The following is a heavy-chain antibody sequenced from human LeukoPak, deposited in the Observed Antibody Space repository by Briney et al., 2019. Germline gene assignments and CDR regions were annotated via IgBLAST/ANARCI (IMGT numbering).Heavy chain of an antibody. CDR3: ARGRSGYSYGPRFDY. V-gene: IGHV4-34*01. CDR2: INHSGSI. J-gene: IGHJ4*02. D-gene: IGHD5-18*01. CDR1: GGSFSGYY. Sequence: SEALSLTCAVYGGSFSGYYWSWIRQPPGKGLEWIGEINHSGSINYNPSLKSRVTISVDTSKNQFSLKLSSVTAADTAVYYCARGRSGYSYGPRFDYWGQGTLVTVSS.